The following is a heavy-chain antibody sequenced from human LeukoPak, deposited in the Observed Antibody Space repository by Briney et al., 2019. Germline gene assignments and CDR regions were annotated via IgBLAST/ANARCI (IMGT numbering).Heavy chain of an antibody. CDR1: GFTFTKCA. J-gene: IGHJ4*02. CDR2: ITATGDTA. V-gene: IGHV3-23*01. D-gene: IGHD3-3*01. CDR3: AKEHDFWSGYPDY. Sequence: GGSLRLSCVASGFTFTKCAMSWIRQAPGKGLEWVAIITATGDTAYYADSVKGRFTISRDNSKNTLYLQMNSLRAEDTAVYYCAKEHDFWSGYPDYWGQGTLVTVSS.